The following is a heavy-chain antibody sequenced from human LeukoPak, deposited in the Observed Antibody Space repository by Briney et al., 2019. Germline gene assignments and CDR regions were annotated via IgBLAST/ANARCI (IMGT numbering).Heavy chain of an antibody. CDR2: IYPADSDI. CDR3: ARQEYCSGGSCYTWFDP. Sequence: GESLKISCKGSGYSINNYWIGWVRQMPGKGLEWMGIIYPADSDIRYSPSFQGQVTISADKSISTAYLQWSSLKASDTTMYYCARQEYCSGGSCYTWFDPWGQGTLVTVSS. D-gene: IGHD2-15*01. J-gene: IGHJ5*02. CDR1: GYSINNYW. V-gene: IGHV5-51*01.